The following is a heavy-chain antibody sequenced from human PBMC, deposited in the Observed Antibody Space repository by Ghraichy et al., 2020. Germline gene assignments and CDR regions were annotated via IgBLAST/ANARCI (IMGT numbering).Heavy chain of an antibody. CDR2: ISPSSGGI. CDR3: ARGGSLVRTFNWFDL. D-gene: IGHD3-10*01. CDR1: GFTFSRYA. V-gene: IGHV3-23*01. J-gene: IGHJ5*02. Sequence: GGSLRLSCAASGFTFSRYAMSWVRQAPGKGLEWVSGISPSSGGIYYADSVKGRFTISRDNSKNTLYLQMSSLRAEDTAEYFCARGGSLVRTFNWFDLWGQGTLVTVSS.